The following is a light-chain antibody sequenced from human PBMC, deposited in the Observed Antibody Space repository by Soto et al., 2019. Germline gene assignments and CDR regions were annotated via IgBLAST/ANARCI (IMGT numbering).Light chain of an antibody. Sequence: DIQMTQSPSSLSASVGDRVTITCQASQDIRNYLNWFQQKPGKVPKLLIYDASNLETGVPSRFSGSGSGTDFTFTISSLQPEDVATYYCQVYDSLPPYTFGQGTKLEIK. CDR3: QVYDSLPPYT. CDR2: DAS. J-gene: IGKJ2*01. V-gene: IGKV1-33*01. CDR1: QDIRNY.